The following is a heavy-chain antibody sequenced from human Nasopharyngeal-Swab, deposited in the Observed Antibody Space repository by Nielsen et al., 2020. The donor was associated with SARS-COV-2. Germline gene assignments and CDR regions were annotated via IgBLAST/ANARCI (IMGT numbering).Heavy chain of an antibody. CDR3: ARGGVVVVAATLYYYYGMDV. Sequence: VRQAPGKGLEWVAVISYDGSNKYYADSVKGRFTISRDNSKNTLYLQMNSLRAEVTAVYYCARGGVVVVAATLYYYYGMDVWGQGTTVTVSS. CDR2: ISYDGSNK. D-gene: IGHD2-15*01. J-gene: IGHJ6*02. V-gene: IGHV3-30*03.